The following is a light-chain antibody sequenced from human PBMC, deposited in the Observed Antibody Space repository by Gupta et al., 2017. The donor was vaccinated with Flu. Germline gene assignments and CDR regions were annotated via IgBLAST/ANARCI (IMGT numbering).Light chain of an antibody. J-gene: IGKJ1*01. CDR2: TES. Sequence: DIQMTQSPPSLSASVGDRVTITCRASQSITSKLNWYQQKPGRAPNLLIHTESILQSGVPSRFSGSGSGTEFSLTINSLQPEDFSTYYCLRTDGTPKTFGHEIKV. V-gene: IGKV1-39*01. CDR3: LRTDGTPKT. CDR1: QSITSK.